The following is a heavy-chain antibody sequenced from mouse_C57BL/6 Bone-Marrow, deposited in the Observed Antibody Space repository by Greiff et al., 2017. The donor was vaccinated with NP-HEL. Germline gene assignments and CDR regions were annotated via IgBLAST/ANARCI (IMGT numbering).Heavy chain of an antibody. CDR1: GFSLTSYG. CDR3: ASGCNSWFAY. J-gene: IGHJ3*01. CDR2: IWGVGST. D-gene: IGHD2-1*01. V-gene: IGHV2-6*01. Sequence: VQVVESGPGLVAPSQSLSITCTVSGFSLTSYGVDWVRQSPGKGLEWLGVIWGVGSTNYNSAPKSRLSISKDNSKSQVFLKMNSLQTDDTAMYYCASGCNSWFAYWGQGTLVTVSA.